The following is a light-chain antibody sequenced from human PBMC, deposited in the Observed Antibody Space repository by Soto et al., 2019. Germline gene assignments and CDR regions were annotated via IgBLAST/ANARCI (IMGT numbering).Light chain of an antibody. CDR1: SNDVYIFDY. CDR3: SSYTTTSLRV. Sequence: QSVLTQPASVSGSPGQSITISCTATSNDVYIFDYVSWYQQHPGKAPKLMINGVSNRPSGISNRFSGSKSGITASLTISGLQAEDEADYYCSSYTTTSLRVFGEGTKLTVL. CDR2: GVS. V-gene: IGLV2-14*01. J-gene: IGLJ2*01.